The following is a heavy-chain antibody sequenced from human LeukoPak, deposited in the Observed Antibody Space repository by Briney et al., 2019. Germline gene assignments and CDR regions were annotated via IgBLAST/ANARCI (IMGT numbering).Heavy chain of an antibody. CDR2: ISSSGSTI. V-gene: IGHV3-48*04. Sequence: GGSLRLSCAASGFTFSSYAMSWVRQAPGKELEWVSYISSSGSTIYYADSVKGRFTISRDNAKNSLYLQMNSLRAEDTAVYYCARCYYYYYMDVWGKGTTVTVSS. CDR1: GFTFSSYA. J-gene: IGHJ6*03. CDR3: ARCYYYYYMDV.